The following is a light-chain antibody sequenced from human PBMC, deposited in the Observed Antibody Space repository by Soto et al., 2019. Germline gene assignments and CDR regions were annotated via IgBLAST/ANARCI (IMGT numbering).Light chain of an antibody. CDR3: SSYTTIKTVV. CDR2: DNS. V-gene: IGLV1-40*01. J-gene: IGLJ2*01. Sequence: QSVLTQPPSVSGAPGQRVTISCTGSSSNIGSLYDVHWYQQLPGTAPKLLIYDNSNRPSGVPDRFSGSKSGTSASLAITGLQAEDEADYHCSSYTTIKTVVFGGGTKLTVL. CDR1: SSNIGSLYD.